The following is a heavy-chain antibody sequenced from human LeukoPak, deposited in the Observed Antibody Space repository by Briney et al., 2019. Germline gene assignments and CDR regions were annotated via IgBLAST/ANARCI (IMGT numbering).Heavy chain of an antibody. CDR2: INHSGST. CDR3: ARIPGYSSSWYDC. CDR1: GGSFSGYY. Sequence: PSETLSLTCAVYGGSFSGYYWSWIRQPPGKGLEWIGEINHSGSTNYNPSLKSRVTISVDTSKNQFSLKLSSVTAADTAVYYCARIPGYSSSWYDCWGQGTLVTVSS. J-gene: IGHJ4*02. V-gene: IGHV4-34*01. D-gene: IGHD6-13*01.